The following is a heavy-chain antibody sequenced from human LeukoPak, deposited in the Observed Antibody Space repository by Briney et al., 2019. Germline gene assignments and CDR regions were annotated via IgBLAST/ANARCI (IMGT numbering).Heavy chain of an antibody. V-gene: IGHV4-59*01. Sequence: PSETLSLTCTVSGGSISSYYWSWIRQPPGKGLEWIGDIYYSGSTNYNPSLKSRVTISVDASKNQFSLKLSSVTAADTAVYYCARMGSSWYTPSYMDVWGKGTTVTVSS. CDR1: GGSISSYY. CDR3: ARMGSSWYTPSYMDV. CDR2: IYYSGST. J-gene: IGHJ6*03. D-gene: IGHD6-13*01.